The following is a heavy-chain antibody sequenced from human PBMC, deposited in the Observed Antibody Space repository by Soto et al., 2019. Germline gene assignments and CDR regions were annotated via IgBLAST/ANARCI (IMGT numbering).Heavy chain of an antibody. CDR2: IYHSGRN. CDR3: ARGLGNVFDY. Sequence: QLQLQESGSGLVKPAQTLSLTCAVSGGSISSGGYTWSWIRQPPGKDLEWIGYIYHSGRNYYNPSLKSRVTISVDRSKNQCALKLGSVTAADTAVYYCARGLGNVFDYWGQGTLVTVSS. V-gene: IGHV4-30-2*01. J-gene: IGHJ4*02. CDR1: GGSISSGGYT.